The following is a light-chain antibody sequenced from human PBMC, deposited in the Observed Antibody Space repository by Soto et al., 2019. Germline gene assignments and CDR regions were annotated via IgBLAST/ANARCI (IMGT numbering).Light chain of an antibody. CDR1: QSVSSY. CDR3: QQRSSWSIT. CDR2: DAS. J-gene: IGKJ5*01. Sequence: EIVLTQSPSSLSWSPLEMXXRPXGASQSVSSYLAWYQQKPGQAPRLLIYDASNRATGIPARFSGSGSGTDFTLTISSLEPEDFAVYYCQQRSSWSITFGQGTRLQIK. V-gene: IGKV3-11*01.